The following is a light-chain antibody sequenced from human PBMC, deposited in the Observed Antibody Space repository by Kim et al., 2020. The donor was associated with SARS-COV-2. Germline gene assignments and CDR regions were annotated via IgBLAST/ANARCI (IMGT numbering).Light chain of an antibody. CDR1: QDISSY. V-gene: IGKV1-16*01. CDR3: QQYYSYPYT. Sequence: SASGGDRFTITCRASQDISSYLAWFQQRPGKAPKSLIGAASSLQSGVPSRFSGRGSGTVFTLTISSLQPEDFATYHCQQYYSYPYTFGQGTKLEI. J-gene: IGKJ2*01. CDR2: AAS.